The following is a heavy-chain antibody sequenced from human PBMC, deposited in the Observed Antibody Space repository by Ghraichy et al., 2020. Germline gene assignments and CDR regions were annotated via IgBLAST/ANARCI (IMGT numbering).Heavy chain of an antibody. Sequence: SETLSLTCTVSGGSIGSGTYYWGWVRQPPGRGLEWIGNIYYGGGVTFYNPSLKSRVTISVDTSNNQFSLRLSSVTAADTAVYYCARHVQTRSYYYYMDLWGRGTSVTVSS. V-gene: IGHV4-39*01. CDR1: GGSIGSGTYY. CDR2: IYYGGGVT. J-gene: IGHJ6*03. D-gene: IGHD3-10*02. CDR3: ARHVQTRSYYYYMDL.